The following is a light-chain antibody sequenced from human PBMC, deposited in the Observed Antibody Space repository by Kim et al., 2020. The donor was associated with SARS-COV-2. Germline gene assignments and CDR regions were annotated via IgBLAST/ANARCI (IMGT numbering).Light chain of an antibody. J-gene: IGKJ1*01. CDR3: QYRRT. CDR2: DAS. V-gene: IGKV3-11*01. Sequence: PGERATLSCGPSQTVSNYLAWYQQNPGQAPRLLIYDASNRATGIPVRFSGSGSGTDFSLTISNLEPEDFAVYYCQYRRTFGQGTKVDIK. CDR1: QTVSNY.